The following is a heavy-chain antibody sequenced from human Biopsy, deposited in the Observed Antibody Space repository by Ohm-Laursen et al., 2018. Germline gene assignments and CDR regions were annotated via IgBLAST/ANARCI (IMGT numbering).Heavy chain of an antibody. CDR2: ISPYNGDT. CDR1: GYTFTNYG. CDR3: AADINVWNVNY. D-gene: IGHD1-1*01. V-gene: IGHV1-18*01. J-gene: IGHJ4*02. Sequence: ASVKVSCKASGYTFTNYGISWVRQAPGQGLEWMGWISPYNGDTDYAQKLQGRVTMTTDTSTSTAYMDLRSLRSDDTAVYYCAADINVWNVNYWGQGTQVIVSS.